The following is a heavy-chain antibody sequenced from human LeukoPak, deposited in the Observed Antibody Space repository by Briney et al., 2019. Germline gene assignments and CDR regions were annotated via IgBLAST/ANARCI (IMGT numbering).Heavy chain of an antibody. CDR2: INSDGSST. Sequence: GGSLRLSCAASGFTFSSYWMHWVRQAPGKGLVWVSRINSDGSSTSYADSVKGRFTISRDNAKNTLYLQMNSLRAEDTSVYYCATDELRGYYYYMDVWGKGTTVTVSS. CDR1: GFTFSSYW. CDR3: ATDELRGYYYYMDV. J-gene: IGHJ6*03. D-gene: IGHD1-26*01. V-gene: IGHV3-74*01.